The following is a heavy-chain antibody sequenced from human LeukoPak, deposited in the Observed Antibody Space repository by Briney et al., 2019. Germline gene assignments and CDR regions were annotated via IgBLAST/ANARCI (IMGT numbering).Heavy chain of an antibody. D-gene: IGHD1-7*01. J-gene: IGHJ4*02. CDR1: GYTFTSYG. CDR2: ISAYNGNT. V-gene: IGHV1-18*01. Sequence: ASVKVSCKASGYTFTSYGISWVRQAPGQGLEWMGWISAYNGNTNYAQKLQGRVTMTTDTSTSTACMELRSLRSDDTAVYYCARDKKGITGTTPYFDYWGQGTLVTVSS. CDR3: ARDKKGITGTTPYFDY.